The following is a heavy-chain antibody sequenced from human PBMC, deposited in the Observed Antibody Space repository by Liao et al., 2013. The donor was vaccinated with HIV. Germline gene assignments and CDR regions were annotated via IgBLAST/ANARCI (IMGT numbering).Heavy chain of an antibody. Sequence: QVQLQESGPGLVKPSQTLSLTCTVSGGSISSGTSYWSWIRQPAGKGLEWIGRIYTSGSTYYRPSLKSRVTISVDTSKNQFSLKLSSVTAADTALYYCARGASVFDYWGQGTLVTVSS. CDR3: ARGASVFDY. J-gene: IGHJ4*02. CDR2: IYTSGST. CDR1: GGSISSGTSY. V-gene: IGHV4-61*02.